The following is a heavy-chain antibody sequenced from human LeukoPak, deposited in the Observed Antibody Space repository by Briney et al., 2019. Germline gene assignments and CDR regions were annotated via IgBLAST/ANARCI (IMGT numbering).Heavy chain of an antibody. CDR1: GFTFSTYS. V-gene: IGHV3-48*01. J-gene: IGHJ6*02. CDR2: INSSSTAI. D-gene: IGHD2-2*02. CDR3: ARSLGYCSSTSCYNYYYYGMDV. Sequence: GGSLRLSCAASGFTFSTYSFNWVRQAPGKGLEWLSYINSSSTAIYYADSVKGRFTISRDNAKNSLYLQMGSLRAEDTAVYYCARSLGYCSSTSCYNYYYYGMDVWGQGTTVTVSS.